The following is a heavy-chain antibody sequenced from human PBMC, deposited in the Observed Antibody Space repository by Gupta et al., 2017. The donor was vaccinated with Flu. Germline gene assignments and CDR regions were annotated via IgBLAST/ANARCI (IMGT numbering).Heavy chain of an antibody. J-gene: IGHJ3*02. CDR1: GFTFSSHS. V-gene: IGHV3-21*01. CDR2: IGTSRSNL. Sequence: EVQLVESGGGLVKPGGSLRLSCAASGFTFSSHSMNWVRQAPGKGLEWVSSIGTSRSNLHYADSVKDRFTISRDNAKSSLYLEMSSLRAEDTAVYYCARGEDIVVVPDVAFDIWGQGTLVTVSS. D-gene: IGHD2-2*01. CDR3: ARGEDIVVVPDVAFDI.